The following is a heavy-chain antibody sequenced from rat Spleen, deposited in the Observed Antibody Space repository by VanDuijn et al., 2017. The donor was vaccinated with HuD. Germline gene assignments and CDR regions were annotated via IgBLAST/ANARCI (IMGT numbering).Heavy chain of an antibody. CDR1: GFSLSNYS. J-gene: IGHJ4*01. CDR3: ARSTMDA. V-gene: IGHV2-45*01. CDR2: MWRSGST. D-gene: IGHD1-2*01. Sequence: QVQLMESGPGLVQPSETLSLTCTVSGFSLSNYSVHWVRQPPGKGLEWVGVMWRSGSTEYNSALKSRLSISRDTSKNQIFLKMNNLQTEDTAMYFCARSTMDAWGQGASVTVSS.